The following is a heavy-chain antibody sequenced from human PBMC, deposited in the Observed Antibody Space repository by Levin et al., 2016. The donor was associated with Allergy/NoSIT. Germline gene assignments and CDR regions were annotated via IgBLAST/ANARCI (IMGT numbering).Heavy chain of an antibody. CDR2: VHYSGST. V-gene: IGHV4-39*01. Sequence: RQAPGKGLEWIATVHYSGSTYYSPPLKSRVTISVDTSKNQFSLRLSSVTAADTAIYYCAETTWSFPAAPWDAGSWGQGILVTVSS. D-gene: IGHD6-13*01. CDR3: AETTWSFPAAPWDAGS. J-gene: IGHJ5*02.